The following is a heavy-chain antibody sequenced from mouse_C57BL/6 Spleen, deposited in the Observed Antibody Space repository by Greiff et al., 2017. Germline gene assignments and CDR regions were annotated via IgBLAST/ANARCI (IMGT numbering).Heavy chain of an antibody. J-gene: IGHJ3*01. CDR1: GFTFSDYG. D-gene: IGHD1-1*01. CDR3: ARDFITTVVAPFAY. V-gene: IGHV5-17*01. Sequence: EVMLVESGGGLVKPGGSLKLSCAASGFTFSDYGMHWVRQAPEKGLEWVAYISSGSSTIYYADTVKGRFTISRDNAKNTLFLQMTSLRSEDTAMYYCARDFITTVVAPFAYWGQGTLVTVSA. CDR2: ISSGSSTI.